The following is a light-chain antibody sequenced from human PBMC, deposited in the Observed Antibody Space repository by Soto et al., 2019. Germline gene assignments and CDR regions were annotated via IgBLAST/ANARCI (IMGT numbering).Light chain of an antibody. CDR2: DAS. CDR3: QQRSNWPKT. CDR1: QSVSSY. Sequence: IVLTQSPGTLSLSPGERATLFCRASQSVSSYLAWYQQKPGQAPRLLIYDASNRATGIPARFSGSGSGTDFTLTISSLEPEDFAVYYCQQRSNWPKTFGQGTKVDIK. V-gene: IGKV3-11*01. J-gene: IGKJ1*01.